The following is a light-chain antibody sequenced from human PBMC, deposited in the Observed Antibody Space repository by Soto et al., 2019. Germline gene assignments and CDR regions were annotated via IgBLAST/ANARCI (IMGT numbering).Light chain of an antibody. CDR2: DVT. CDR1: NNDVGNSNY. J-gene: IGLJ2*01. V-gene: IGLV2-11*01. CDR3: CSCADSYTFVL. Sequence: QSALTQPRSVSGSPGQSVTFSCTGTNNDVGNSNYVSWYQQHPGKAPKLIIYDVTKRPSGVPDRFSGSKAGNTASLTISGLQTEDEADYFCCSCADSYTFVLFGGGTKVTVL.